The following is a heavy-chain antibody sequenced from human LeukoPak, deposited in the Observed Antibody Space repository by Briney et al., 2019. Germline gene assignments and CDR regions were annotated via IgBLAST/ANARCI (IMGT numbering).Heavy chain of an antibody. V-gene: IGHV4-30-4*08. J-gene: IGHJ4*02. CDR1: GGSISSGDYY. CDR2: IYYTGST. D-gene: IGHD5-18*01. Sequence: SQTLSLTCTVSGGSISSGDYYWRWVRQPPGRGVEWVGYIYYTGSTYDNPSLKSRVTISVATSKNQFSLKLSSVTAADTAVYYCARAGRGYSHGYVDYWGQGTLVTVSS. CDR3: ARAGRGYSHGYVDY.